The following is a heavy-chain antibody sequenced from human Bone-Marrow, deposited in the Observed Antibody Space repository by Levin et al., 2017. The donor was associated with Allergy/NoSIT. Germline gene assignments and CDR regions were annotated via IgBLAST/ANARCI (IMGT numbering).Heavy chain of an antibody. CDR3: ARDRTLWFGDLFFGMDA. J-gene: IGHJ6*02. D-gene: IGHD3-10*01. Sequence: GESLKISCAASGFTFSNHAMHWVRQAPGKGLEWVAGISYDGTRKSYTDAVKGRFVISRDKSKNTLDLQMSRLRGEDTAVYYCARDRTLWFGDLFFGMDAWGQGTTVTVSS. CDR1: GFTFSNHA. CDR2: ISYDGTRK. V-gene: IGHV3-30*09.